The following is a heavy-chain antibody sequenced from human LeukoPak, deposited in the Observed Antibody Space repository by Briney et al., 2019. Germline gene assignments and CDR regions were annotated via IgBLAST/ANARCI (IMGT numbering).Heavy chain of an antibody. J-gene: IGHJ4*02. CDR1: GFTFSSYA. CDR2: INQDGSEK. D-gene: IGHD3-22*01. V-gene: IGHV3-7*01. CDR3: ARDRALYDSRRGYYYTEDDY. Sequence: GGSLRLSCAASGFTFSSYAMTWVRQAPGKGLEWVANINQDGSEKYSVDSVKGRFTISRDNAESSLYLQMNSLRADDTAVYYCARDRALYDSRRGYYYTEDDYWGQGTLVTVSS.